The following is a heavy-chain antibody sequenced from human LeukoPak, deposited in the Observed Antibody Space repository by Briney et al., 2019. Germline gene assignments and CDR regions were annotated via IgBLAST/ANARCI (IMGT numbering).Heavy chain of an antibody. D-gene: IGHD2-2*01. CDR3: SSPIISSMPGRPVDY. V-gene: IGHV3-73*01. CDR2: IRSEANNYAT. CDR1: GFNLSGSA. J-gene: IGHJ4*02. Sequence: PGGSLKLSCAASGFNLSGSAMYWVRQASGKGLEWVGRIRSEANNYATSYAASLKGRFIISRDDSKNTVYLQMDSLKTEDTAVYFCSSPIISSMPGRPVDYWGQGTLVTVSS.